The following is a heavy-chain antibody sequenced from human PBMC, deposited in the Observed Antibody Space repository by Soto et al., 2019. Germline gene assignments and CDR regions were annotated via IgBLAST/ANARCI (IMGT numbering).Heavy chain of an antibody. CDR3: AKDQYDFWSGYLDY. J-gene: IGHJ4*02. CDR1: GFTFSSYA. V-gene: IGHV3-23*01. CDR2: ISGSGGST. Sequence: GGSLRLSCAASGFTFSSYAMSWVRQAPGKGLEWVSAISGSGGSTYYADSVKGRFTISSDNSKNTLYLQMNSLRAEDTAVYYCAKDQYDFWSGYLDYWGQGTLVTVSS. D-gene: IGHD3-3*01.